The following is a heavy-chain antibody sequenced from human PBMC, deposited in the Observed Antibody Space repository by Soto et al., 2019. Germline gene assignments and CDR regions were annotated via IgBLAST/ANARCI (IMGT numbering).Heavy chain of an antibody. CDR1: GGTFSSYA. J-gene: IGHJ4*02. Sequence: QVQLVQSGAEVRQPASSVKVSCKTSGGTFSSYAISWVRQAPGQGLEWMGGIVPIVDTSTYAQKFQGRVTITADXSTSTAXXXXXXXXXXXXXXXXXXXXXXXXXXXXXWGQGTLVTVSS. CDR3: XXXXXXXXXXXX. V-gene: IGHV1-69*12. CDR2: IVPIVDTS.